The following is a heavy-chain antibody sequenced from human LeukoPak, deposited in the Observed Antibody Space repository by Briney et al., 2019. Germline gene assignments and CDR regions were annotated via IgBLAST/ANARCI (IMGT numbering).Heavy chain of an antibody. CDR2: INWIGGST. V-gene: IGHV3-20*04. CDR1: GFTFDDFA. J-gene: IGHJ6*02. D-gene: IGHD5-12*01. Sequence: GGSLRLSCAASGFTFDDFAMTWVRQVPGKGLEWVSGINWIGGSTGYVDSVEGRFTISRDSAKSSLYLQMNSLRAEDTALYYCARGMDIVATRGDYYYGMDVWGQGTAVTVSS. CDR3: ARGMDIVATRGDYYYGMDV.